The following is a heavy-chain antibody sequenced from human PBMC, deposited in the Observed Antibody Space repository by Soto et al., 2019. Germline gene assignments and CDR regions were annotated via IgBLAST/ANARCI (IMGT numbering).Heavy chain of an antibody. D-gene: IGHD2-8*01. J-gene: IGHJ4*02. Sequence: PSETLSLTCAVSGGSIGNGGYSWSWLRQPSGKGLEWIGYIYYSGSTYYNPSLKSRVTISLDKSKNHFSLQLSSVTAADTAVYYCASHASAYYFDSWGQGTLVTVSS. CDR1: GGSIGNGGYS. V-gene: IGHV4-30-2*01. CDR3: ASHASAYYFDS. CDR2: IYYSGST.